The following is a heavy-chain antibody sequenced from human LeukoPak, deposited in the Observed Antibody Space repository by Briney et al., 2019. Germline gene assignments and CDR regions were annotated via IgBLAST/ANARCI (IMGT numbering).Heavy chain of an antibody. J-gene: IGHJ4*02. V-gene: IGHV4-39*07. CDR3: ARVASMGLFDY. CDR2: IYYSGST. Sequence: SETLSLTCTVSGGSISSSSYYWGWIRQPPGKGLEWIGSIYYSGSTYYNPSLKSRVTISVDTSKNQFSLKLSSVTAADTAVYYCARVASMGLFDYWGQGTLVTVSS. CDR1: GGSISSSSYY. D-gene: IGHD2/OR15-2a*01.